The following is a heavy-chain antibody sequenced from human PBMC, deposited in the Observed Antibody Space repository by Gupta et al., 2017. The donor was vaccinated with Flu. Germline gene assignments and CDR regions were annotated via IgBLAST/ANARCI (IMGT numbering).Heavy chain of an antibody. CDR1: GFTFSPYS. Sequence: EVQLVQSGGGLVQPGGSLRLSWAASGFTFSPYSMNRVRQAPGKGLEWVSYISSSSSTIYYADSVKGRFTISRDKAKNSLYLQMNSLRAEDTAVYYCARGHSHFDYWGQGTLVTVSS. CDR3: ARGHSHFDY. V-gene: IGHV3-48*01. J-gene: IGHJ4*02. CDR2: ISSSSSTI. D-gene: IGHD2-15*01.